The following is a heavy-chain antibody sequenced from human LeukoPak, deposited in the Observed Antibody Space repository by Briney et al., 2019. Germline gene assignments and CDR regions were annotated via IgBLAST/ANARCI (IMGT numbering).Heavy chain of an antibody. CDR2: IIPIFGTA. Sequence: GSSVKVSCKASGGTFSSYAISWVRQAPGQGLEWMGGIIPIFGTANYAQKFQGRVTITADKSTSTAYMELSSLRSEDTAVYYCAIGNILVGATFRAFDIWGQGTMVAVSS. V-gene: IGHV1-69*06. CDR3: AIGNILVGATFRAFDI. CDR1: GGTFSSYA. J-gene: IGHJ3*02. D-gene: IGHD1-26*01.